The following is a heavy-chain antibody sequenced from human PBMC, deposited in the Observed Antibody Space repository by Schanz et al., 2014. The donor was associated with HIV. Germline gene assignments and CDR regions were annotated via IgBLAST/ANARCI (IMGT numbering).Heavy chain of an antibody. J-gene: IGHJ4*02. V-gene: IGHV3-NL1*01. CDR1: GFTFNSYG. D-gene: IGHD6-13*01. Sequence: VQLVESGGGLVQPGRSLRLSCAASGFTFNSYGMHWVRQAPGKGLEGVSTISAGDGTASYADSVKGRFTISRDNSKNTLNLRVNSLRAEDTAVYYCARDSPVAAGTLDYWGRGTLVTVSS. CDR3: ARDSPVAAGTLDY. CDR2: ISAGDGTA.